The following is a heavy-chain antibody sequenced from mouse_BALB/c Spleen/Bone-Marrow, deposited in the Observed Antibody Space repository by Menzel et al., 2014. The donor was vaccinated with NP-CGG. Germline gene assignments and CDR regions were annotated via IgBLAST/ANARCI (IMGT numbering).Heavy chain of an antibody. V-gene: IGHV4-1*02. D-gene: IGHD1-1*01. CDR3: ARLGYYGSYAY. CDR2: INPDSSTI. J-gene: IGHJ3*01. Sequence: AAEAVDFSRYWMSWVRQAPGKGLEWIGEINPDSSTINYTPSLKDKFIISRDNAKNTLYLQMSKVRSEDTALYYCARLGYYGSYAYWGQGTLVTVSA. CDR1: AVDFSRYW.